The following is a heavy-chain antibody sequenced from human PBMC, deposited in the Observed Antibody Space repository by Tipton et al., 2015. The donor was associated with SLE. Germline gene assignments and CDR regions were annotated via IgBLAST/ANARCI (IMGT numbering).Heavy chain of an antibody. V-gene: IGHV3-48*03. J-gene: IGHJ4*02. D-gene: IGHD3-10*01. CDR2: ISSSGSTI. Sequence: GSLRLSCAASGFTFSSYEMNWVRQAPGKGLEWVSYISSSGSTIYYADSVKGRFTISRDNAKNTLYLQMNSLRAEDTAVYYCANPITSFGEFDFDYWGQGTLVTVSS. CDR1: GFTFSSYE. CDR3: ANPITSFGEFDFDY.